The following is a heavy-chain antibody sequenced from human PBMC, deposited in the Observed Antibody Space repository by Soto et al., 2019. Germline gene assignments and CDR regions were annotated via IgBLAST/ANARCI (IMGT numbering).Heavy chain of an antibody. CDR2: INPSGGST. V-gene: IGHV1-46*01. D-gene: IGHD3-22*01. Sequence: ASGKVSCKASGGTFTSYYMHLVLQGPGQVLEWMGIINPSGGSTSYAQKFQGRVTMTRDTSTSTAYMELSSLRSEDTAVYYCARDLSITMIVAFDYWGQGTLVTVSS. J-gene: IGHJ4*02. CDR1: GGTFTSYY. CDR3: ARDLSITMIVAFDY.